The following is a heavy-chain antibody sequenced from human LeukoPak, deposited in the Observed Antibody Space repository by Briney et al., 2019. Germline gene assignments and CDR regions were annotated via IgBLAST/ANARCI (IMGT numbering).Heavy chain of an antibody. V-gene: IGHV1-69*02. CDR2: IIPILGIA. J-gene: IGHJ6*02. Sequence: SVKVSCKASGGTFSSYTISWVRQAPGQGLEWMGRIIPILGIANYAQKFQGRVTITADKSTSTAYMELSSLRPEDTAVYYCAGQYYYDSSGSYYYYYGMDVWGQGTTVTVSS. CDR3: AGQYYYDSSGSYYYYYGMDV. D-gene: IGHD3-22*01. CDR1: GGTFSSYT.